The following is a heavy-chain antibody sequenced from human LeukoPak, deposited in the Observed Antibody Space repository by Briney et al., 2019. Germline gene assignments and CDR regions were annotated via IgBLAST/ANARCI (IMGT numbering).Heavy chain of an antibody. D-gene: IGHD3-22*01. CDR1: GFTFSSYA. CDR3: AKDMYYDSSGPVFDY. J-gene: IGHJ4*02. V-gene: IGHV3-30*04. CDR2: ISFDGTDA. Sequence: GGSLRLSCAASGFTFSSYAIHWVRQAPGKGLEWVAVISFDGTDAFYADSVKGRFTISRDTSKNTLYLQMNSPRAEDTAVYYCAKDMYYDSSGPVFDYWGQGTLVTVSS.